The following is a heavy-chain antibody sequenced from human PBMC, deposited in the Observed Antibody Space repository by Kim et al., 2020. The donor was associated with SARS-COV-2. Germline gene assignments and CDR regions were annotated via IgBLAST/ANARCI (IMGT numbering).Heavy chain of an antibody. Sequence: GGSLRLSCAASGFTFSSYAMSWVRQAPGKGLEWVSAISGSGGSTYYADSVKGRFTISRDNSKNTLYLQMNSLRAEDTAVYYCAKDRGVVVPAASTFFYWGQGTLVTVSS. J-gene: IGHJ4*02. CDR3: AKDRGVVVPAASTFFY. D-gene: IGHD2-2*01. CDR2: ISGSGGST. V-gene: IGHV3-23*01. CDR1: GFTFSSYA.